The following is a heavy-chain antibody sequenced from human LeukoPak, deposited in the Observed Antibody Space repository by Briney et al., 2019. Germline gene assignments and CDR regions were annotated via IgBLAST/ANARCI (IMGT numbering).Heavy chain of an antibody. CDR1: GFTFSTSG. Sequence: GGSLRLSCATSGFTFSTSGMHWVRQAPGKGLEWVAFIRYDGSNTYHADSVKGRFTISRDNSKNTLFLQMSSLRVEDTAVYYCAREATDAFDIWGQGTMVTVSS. V-gene: IGHV3-30*02. CDR3: AREATDAFDI. CDR2: IRYDGSNT. D-gene: IGHD1-26*01. J-gene: IGHJ3*02.